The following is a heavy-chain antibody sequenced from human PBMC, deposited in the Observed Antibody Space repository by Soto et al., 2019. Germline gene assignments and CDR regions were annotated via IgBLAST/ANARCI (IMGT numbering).Heavy chain of an antibody. D-gene: IGHD6-13*01. V-gene: IGHV4-4*07. Sequence: SETLSLTCTVSGGSIINYHWTWIRQPAGKGLEWVGRIYSSGSTSYNPSLKSRLTMSVDTSKNQFSLKLTSVTAADTALYYCARQTTYSSSWFDYWGHGTLVTV. CDR1: GGSIINYH. J-gene: IGHJ5*01. CDR2: IYSSGST. CDR3: ARQTTYSSSWFDY.